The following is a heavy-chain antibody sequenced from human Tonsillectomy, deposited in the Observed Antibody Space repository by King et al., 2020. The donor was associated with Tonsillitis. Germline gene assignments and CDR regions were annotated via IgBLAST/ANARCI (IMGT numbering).Heavy chain of an antibody. Sequence: VQLVESGGGLVQPGGSLRLSCAASGFTFSSNYMSWVRQAPGKGLEWVSIIYSGGNTYYADSVKGRFTISRDNSQNTLYLQMNTLRAEDTAVYYCARDGVGDYDSGGYYYPFWDYWGQGTLVTVSS. CDR2: IYSGGNT. CDR3: ARDGVGDYDSGGYYYPFWDY. J-gene: IGHJ4*02. V-gene: IGHV3-66*01. CDR1: GFTFSSNY. D-gene: IGHD3-22*01.